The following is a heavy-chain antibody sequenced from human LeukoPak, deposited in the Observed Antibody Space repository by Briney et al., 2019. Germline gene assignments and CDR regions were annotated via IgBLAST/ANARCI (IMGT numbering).Heavy chain of an antibody. CDR3: ARGGHFQMRVFDP. V-gene: IGHV1-8*01. CDR1: GYTFTSYN. J-gene: IGHJ5*02. Sequence: ASVKVSCKASGYTFTSYNINWVRQATGQGLEWMGWMNPNSGNTGYAQKFQGRVTITRNTSISTAYMELSRLRSEDTAVYYCARGGHFQMRVFDPWGQGTLVTVSS. CDR2: MNPNSGNT. D-gene: IGHD5-24*01.